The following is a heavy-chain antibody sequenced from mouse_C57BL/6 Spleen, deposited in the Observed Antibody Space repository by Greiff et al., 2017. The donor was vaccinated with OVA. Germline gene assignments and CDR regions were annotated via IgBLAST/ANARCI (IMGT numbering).Heavy chain of an antibody. CDR1: GYTFTDYY. V-gene: IGHV1-26*01. Sequence: EVQLQQSGPELVKPGASVKISCKASGYTFTDYYMNWVKQSHGKSLEWIGDINPNNGGTSYNQKFKGKATLTVDKSSSTAYMELRSLTSEDSAVYYCAREEAGGAWFAYWGQGTLVTVSA. J-gene: IGHJ3*01. CDR2: INPNNGGT. CDR3: AREEAGGAWFAY. D-gene: IGHD4-1*01.